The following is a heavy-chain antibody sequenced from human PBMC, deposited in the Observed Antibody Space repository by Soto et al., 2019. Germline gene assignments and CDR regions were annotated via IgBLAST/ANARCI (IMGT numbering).Heavy chain of an antibody. Sequence: PGGSLRLSCAASGFTFSSYGMHWVRQAPGKGLEWVAVISYDGTNKYYADSVKGRFAISRDNSKNTLYLQMNSLRAEDTAVYYCAKVPSTNEDYYGMDVWGQGTTVTVSS. V-gene: IGHV3-30*18. J-gene: IGHJ6*02. CDR2: ISYDGTNK. CDR3: AKVPSTNEDYYGMDV. D-gene: IGHD1-1*01. CDR1: GFTFSSYG.